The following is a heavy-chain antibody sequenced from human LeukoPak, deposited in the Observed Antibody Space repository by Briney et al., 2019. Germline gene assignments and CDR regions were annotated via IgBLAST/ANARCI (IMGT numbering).Heavy chain of an antibody. J-gene: IGHJ4*02. Sequence: QSGGSLRLSCAASGFTFSSYAMSWVRQAPGKGLEWVSAISGSGGSTYYADSVKGRFTISRDNSKNTLYLQMNSLRAEDTAVYYCARGPEYSSSYPFDYWGQGTLVTVSS. CDR1: GFTFSSYA. V-gene: IGHV3-23*01. D-gene: IGHD6-6*01. CDR3: ARGPEYSSSYPFDY. CDR2: ISGSGGST.